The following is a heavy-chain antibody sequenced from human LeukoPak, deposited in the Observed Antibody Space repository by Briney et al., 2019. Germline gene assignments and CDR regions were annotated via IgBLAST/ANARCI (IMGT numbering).Heavy chain of an antibody. Sequence: PSETLSLTCTVSGGSISSGDYYWSWIRQPPGKGLEWIGYIYYSGSTYYNPSLKSRVTISVDTSKNQFSLKLSSVTAADTAVYYCAREIGSGSYYNVPYYFDYWGQGTLVTVSS. V-gene: IGHV4-30-4*08. CDR1: GGSISSGDYY. CDR2: IYYSGST. CDR3: AREIGSGSYYNVPYYFDY. D-gene: IGHD3-10*01. J-gene: IGHJ4*02.